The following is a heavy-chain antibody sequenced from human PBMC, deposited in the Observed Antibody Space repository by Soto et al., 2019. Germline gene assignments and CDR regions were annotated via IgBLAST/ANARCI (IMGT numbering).Heavy chain of an antibody. CDR1: GFTLSSDF. V-gene: IGHV3-23*01. CDR2: ISSGGTE. Sequence: EVQVLESGGDLVQPGGSLRLSCAASGFTLSSDFMSWVRQAPGKGLEWVSLISSGGTEYYADSVKGRFTISRDTSKNTLFLQMNSLAAEDTGIYYCAKGRLDYWGQGTLVTVSS. CDR3: AKGRLDY. J-gene: IGHJ4*02.